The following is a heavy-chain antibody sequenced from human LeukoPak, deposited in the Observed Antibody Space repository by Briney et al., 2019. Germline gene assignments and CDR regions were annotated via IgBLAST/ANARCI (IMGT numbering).Heavy chain of an antibody. V-gene: IGHV1-69-2*01. CDR1: GYTFTDYY. CDR2: VDPEDGET. J-gene: IGHJ6*03. Sequence: GASVKVSCKASGYTFTDYYMHWVQQAPGKGLEWMGRVDPEDGETIYAEKFQGRVTITADTSTDTAYMELSSLRSEDTAVYYCATGVTIFGVVIDYYYMDVWGKGTTVTVSS. D-gene: IGHD3-3*01. CDR3: ATGVTIFGVVIDYYYMDV.